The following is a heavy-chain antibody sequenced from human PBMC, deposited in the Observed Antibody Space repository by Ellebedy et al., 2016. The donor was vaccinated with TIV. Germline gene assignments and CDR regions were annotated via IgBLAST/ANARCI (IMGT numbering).Heavy chain of an antibody. CDR1: GGSISSYY. Sequence: SETLSLTXTVSGGSISSYYWSWIRQPAGKGLEWIGRIYTSGSTNYNPSLKSRVTMSVDTSKNQFSLKLSSVTAADTAVYYCARAPLGLYCSSTSCYYMDVWGKGTTVTVSS. V-gene: IGHV4-4*07. D-gene: IGHD2-2*01. CDR2: IYTSGST. J-gene: IGHJ6*03. CDR3: ARAPLGLYCSSTSCYYMDV.